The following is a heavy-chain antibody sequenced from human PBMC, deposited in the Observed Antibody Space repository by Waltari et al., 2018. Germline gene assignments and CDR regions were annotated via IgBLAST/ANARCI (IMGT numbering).Heavy chain of an antibody. J-gene: IGHJ4*02. V-gene: IGHV3-9*01. CDR2: ISWSGANI. CDR1: GFSFDDHA. CDR3: AKDRPLGRYFDFLSPTLDC. Sequence: EVQLVESGGGLVQPGRSLRLSCAASGFSFDDHAMYWVRQAPGKGLEWVSGISWSGANIDYADSVKGRFTISRDNAKNSLYLQMNSLRSEDTAVYYCAKDRPLGRYFDFLSPTLDCWGQGTLVTVSS. D-gene: IGHD3-9*01.